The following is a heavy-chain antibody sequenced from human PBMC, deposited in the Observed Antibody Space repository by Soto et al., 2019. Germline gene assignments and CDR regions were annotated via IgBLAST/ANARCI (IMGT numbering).Heavy chain of an antibody. CDR1: GCTFTSHD. Sequence: QVQLVQSGTEVKKPGASVKVSCKASGCTFTSHDINWVRQATGQGLEWMGWMNPNSGNTGYAQKFQGRVTMTRNTSIITAYMELSSLRSEYTAVYYCARWDYGVYARFDYWGQGTLGTVSS. CDR3: ARWDYGVYARFDY. D-gene: IGHD4-17*01. V-gene: IGHV1-8*02. CDR2: MNPNSGNT. J-gene: IGHJ4*02.